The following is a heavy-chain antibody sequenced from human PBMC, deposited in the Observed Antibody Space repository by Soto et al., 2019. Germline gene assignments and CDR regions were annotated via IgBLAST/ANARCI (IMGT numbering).Heavy chain of an antibody. CDR1: GCSISSGGFY. J-gene: IGHJ3*02. Sequence: PSETLSLTCTVSGCSISSGGFYWIWIRQHPGKGLEGIGYIYYSGGTNYNPSLKSRVTITVDASKNQFSQKVSSVTAADTAVDYCARELGHYGSGSYDIWGQGTIVTVSS. V-gene: IGHV4-31*03. CDR3: ARELGHYGSGSYDI. CDR2: IYYSGGT. D-gene: IGHD3-10*01.